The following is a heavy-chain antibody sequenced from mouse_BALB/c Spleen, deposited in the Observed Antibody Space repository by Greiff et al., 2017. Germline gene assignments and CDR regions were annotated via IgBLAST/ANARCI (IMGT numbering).Heavy chain of an antibody. V-gene: IGHV2-6-4*01. Sequence: QVQLKESGPGLVAPSQCLSITCTVSGFSLSSYSVHWVRQPPGKGLEWLGMIWGGGSTDYSSALKSRLSISKVNSKSQVFLKMNSLPTDDTALSFCDRDWGSWYLGVWGEGTTVTVSS. D-gene: IGHD1-1*01. J-gene: IGHJ1*01. CDR1: GFSLSSYS. CDR2: IWGGGST. CDR3: DRDWGSWYLGV.